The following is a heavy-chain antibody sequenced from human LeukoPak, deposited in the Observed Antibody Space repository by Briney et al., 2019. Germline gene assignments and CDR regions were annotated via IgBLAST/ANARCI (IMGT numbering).Heavy chain of an antibody. D-gene: IGHD5-24*01. J-gene: IGHJ4*02. CDR2: ISSNGGST. CDR1: GFTFRSYN. Sequence: GGSLRLSCAASGFTFRSYNMHWVRQAPGKGLEYVSTISSNGGSTYYANSVKGRFTISRDNSKNTLYLQMGSLRAEDMAVYYCARHGYISAAFDYWGQGALVTVSS. CDR3: ARHGYISAAFDY. V-gene: IGHV3-64*01.